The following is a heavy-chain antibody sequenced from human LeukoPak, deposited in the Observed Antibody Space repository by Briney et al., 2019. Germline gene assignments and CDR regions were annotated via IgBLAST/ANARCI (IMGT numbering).Heavy chain of an antibody. CDR3: ARVVGYYDSSGYSDY. CDR2: IYGSGGS. V-gene: IGHV3-23*01. CDR1: GFTFSSYA. J-gene: IGHJ4*02. D-gene: IGHD3-22*01. Sequence: QAGGSLRLSCAASGFTFSSYAMSWVRQAPGKGLEWVSAIYGSGGSEYADSVKGRFTISRDNSKNTVYLQMNSLRAEDTAVYYCARVVGYYDSSGYSDYWGQGTLVTVSS.